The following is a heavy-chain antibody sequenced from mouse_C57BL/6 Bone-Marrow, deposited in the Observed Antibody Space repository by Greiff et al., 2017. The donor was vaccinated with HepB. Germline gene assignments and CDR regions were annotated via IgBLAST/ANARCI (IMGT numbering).Heavy chain of an antibody. CDR2: ISSGGSYT. V-gene: IGHV5-6*01. CDR3: ARQDGYAWFAY. CDR1: GFTFSSYG. D-gene: IGHD2-2*01. Sequence: EVKVVESGGDLVKPGGSLKLSCAASGFTFSSYGMSWVRQTPDKRLEWVATISSGGSYTYYPDSVKGRFTISRDNAKNTLYLQMSSLKSEDTAMYYCARQDGYAWFAYWGQGTLVTVSA. J-gene: IGHJ3*01.